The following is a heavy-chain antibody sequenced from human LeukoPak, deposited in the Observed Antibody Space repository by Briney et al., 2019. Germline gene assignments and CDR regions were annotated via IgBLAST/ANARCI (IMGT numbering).Heavy chain of an antibody. J-gene: IGHJ4*02. CDR2: ISAYNGNT. CDR3: ARFGLGMVRGVRVFEGVY. D-gene: IGHD3-10*01. Sequence: WASVKVSCKASGYTFTSYGISWVRQAPGQGLEWMGWISAYNGNTNYAQKFQGRVTMTRDTSISTAYMELSRLRSDDTAVYYCARFGLGMVRGVRVFEGVYWGQGTLVTVSS. CDR1: GYTFTSYG. V-gene: IGHV1-18*01.